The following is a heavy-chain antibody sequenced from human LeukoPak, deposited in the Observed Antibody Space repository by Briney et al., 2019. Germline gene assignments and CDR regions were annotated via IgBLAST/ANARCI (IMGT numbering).Heavy chain of an antibody. Sequence: ASVKVSCKASGYTFTSNYIHWVRRAPGQGLEWMGMIYPRDGSTSYAQKFQGRVTVTRDTSTSTVHMELSGLRSEDTAVYYCARDQEGFDYWGQGTLVTVSS. CDR2: IYPRDGST. CDR1: GYTFTSNY. V-gene: IGHV1-46*01. CDR3: ARDQEGFDY. J-gene: IGHJ4*02.